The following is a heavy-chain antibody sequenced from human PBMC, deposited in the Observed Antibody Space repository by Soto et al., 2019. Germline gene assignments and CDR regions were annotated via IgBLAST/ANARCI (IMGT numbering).Heavy chain of an antibody. CDR3: ARKNGPRLGYYYYYMDV. J-gene: IGHJ6*03. CDR1: GGSFSGYY. CDR2: INHSGST. Sequence: SETLSLTCAVYGGSFSGYYWSWIRQPPGKGLEWIGEINHSGSTNYNPSLKSRVTISVDTSKNQFSLKLSSVTAADTAVYYCARKNGPRLGYYYYYMDVWGKGTTVTVSS. D-gene: IGHD2-8*01. V-gene: IGHV4-34*01.